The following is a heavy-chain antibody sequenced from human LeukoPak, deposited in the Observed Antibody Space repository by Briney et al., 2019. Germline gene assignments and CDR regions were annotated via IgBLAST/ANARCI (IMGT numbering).Heavy chain of an antibody. V-gene: IGHV3-30*01. Sequence: GGSLRLSCAASGFTFSSYAMHWVRQAPGKGLECVAGISYGGSNKYYADSVKGRFTISRDNSKNTLYLQMNSLRAEDTAVYYCARDWGSSGYYYFDYWGQGTLVTVSS. CDR1: GFTFSSYA. CDR3: ARDWGSSGYYYFDY. CDR2: ISYGGSNK. J-gene: IGHJ4*02. D-gene: IGHD3-22*01.